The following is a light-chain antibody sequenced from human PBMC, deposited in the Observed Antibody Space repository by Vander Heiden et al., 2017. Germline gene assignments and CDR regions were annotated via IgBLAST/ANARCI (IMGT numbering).Light chain of an antibody. CDR2: DAS. CDR1: QSVSSSY. V-gene: IGKV3D-20*01. Sequence: EIVLTQSPATLSLSPGERATLSCGASQSVSSSYLAWYQQKPGLAPRLLIYDASSRATGIPDRLSGSGSGTDFTLTISRLEPEHIAVYYCQQDGSSPWTFGQGTKVEIK. CDR3: QQDGSSPWT. J-gene: IGKJ1*01.